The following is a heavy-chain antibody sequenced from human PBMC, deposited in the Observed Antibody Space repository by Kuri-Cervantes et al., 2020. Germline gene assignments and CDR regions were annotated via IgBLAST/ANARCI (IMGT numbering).Heavy chain of an antibody. CDR1: GFTFSSYA. V-gene: IGHV3-23*01. CDR2: ISGAGTYT. J-gene: IGHJ4*02. CDR3: ASSPVVPND. Sequence: GESLKISCATSGFTFSSYAMSWVRQAPGKGLEWVSSISGAGTYTHYADSVKGRFTISRDNAKNTIYLQINSLRVEDTAVYNCASSPVVPNDWGQGTLVTVSS. D-gene: IGHD2-21*01.